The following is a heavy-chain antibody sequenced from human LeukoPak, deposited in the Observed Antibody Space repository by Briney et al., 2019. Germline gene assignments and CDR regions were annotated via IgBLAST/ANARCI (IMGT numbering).Heavy chain of an antibody. CDR3: AKARVITSFDY. CDR1: GFTFNNYV. V-gene: IGHV3-23*01. J-gene: IGHJ4*02. Sequence: GGSLRLSCAASGFTFNNYVMGWVRQAPGKGLEWVSSVSGSGSTAYYADSVKGRFTISRDNSKNTLYLQMNTMRAEDTATYYCAKARVITSFDYWGQGTLVTVSS. CDR2: VSGSGSTA. D-gene: IGHD3-22*01.